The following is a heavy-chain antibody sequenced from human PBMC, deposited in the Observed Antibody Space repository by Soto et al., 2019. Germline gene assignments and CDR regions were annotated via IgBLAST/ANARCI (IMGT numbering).Heavy chain of an antibody. CDR3: AKYRRSNEDGFTLDF. J-gene: IGHJ4*02. CDR2: IYYTGNT. Sequence: PXETLSLTCSISGGSFSPYYWSLIRQPPGKGLEWIGYIYYTGNTYYNPSLESRLSMSVDTSKNQFSLRLTSVTTADTAVYYCAKYRRSNEDGFTLDFWGQGTLVTVSS. V-gene: IGHV4-59*01. CDR1: GGSFSPYY. D-gene: IGHD1-1*01.